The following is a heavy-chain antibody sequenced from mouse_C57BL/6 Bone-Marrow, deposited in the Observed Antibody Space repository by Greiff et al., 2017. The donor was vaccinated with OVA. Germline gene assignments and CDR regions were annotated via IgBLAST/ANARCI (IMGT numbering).Heavy chain of an antibody. D-gene: IGHD2-1*01. CDR3: ARARELPAWFAY. CDR2: ISYDGSN. CDR1: GYSITSGYY. Sequence: EVKLVESGPGLVKPSQSLSLTCSVTGYSITSGYYWNWIRQFPGNKLEWMGYISYDGSNNYNPSLKNRISITRDTSKNQFFLKLNSVTTEDTATYYCARARELPAWFAYWGQGTLVTVSA. V-gene: IGHV3-6*01. J-gene: IGHJ3*01.